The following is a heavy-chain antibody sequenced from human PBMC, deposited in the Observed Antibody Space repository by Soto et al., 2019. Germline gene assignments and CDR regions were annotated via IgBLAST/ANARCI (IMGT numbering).Heavy chain of an antibody. CDR1: GGSISSGGYS. J-gene: IGHJ4*02. CDR3: ARGNSYGIYYFDY. V-gene: IGHV4-30-2*01. D-gene: IGHD5-18*01. Sequence: QLQLQESGSGLVKPSQTLSLTCAVSGGSISSGGYSWSWIRQPPGKGLEWIGYIYHSGSTYYNPSLRSRGTMSVERSKNQFSLKLSSVTAADTAVYDGARGNSYGIYYFDYCGEGTLVTVSS. CDR2: IYHSGST.